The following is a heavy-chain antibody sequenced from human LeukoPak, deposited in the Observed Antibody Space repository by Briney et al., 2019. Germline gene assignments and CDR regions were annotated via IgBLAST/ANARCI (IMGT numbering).Heavy chain of an antibody. CDR3: ARDLGYSTSSERFDWFDP. D-gene: IGHD6-6*01. Sequence: SETLSLTCTVSGGSISSYFWSWIRQPAGKGLEWIGRIYTNVNTNYNPSLKSRVAMSVDTSRNQFSLKLTSVTAADTAVYYCARDLGYSTSSERFDWFDPWGQGTLVTVSS. V-gene: IGHV4-4*07. CDR2: IYTNVNT. CDR1: GGSISSYF. J-gene: IGHJ5*02.